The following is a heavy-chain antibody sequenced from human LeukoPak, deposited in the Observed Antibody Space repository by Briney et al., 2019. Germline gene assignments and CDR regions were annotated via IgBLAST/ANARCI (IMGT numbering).Heavy chain of an antibody. Sequence: SGPTLVHPTPPLTLTFTFSGFSLSTSGVAVGWIRQSPGKALEWLALIYWDDDKRYSPSLRSRLTITKDTSKNQVVLTMTNMDPVDTATYYCAYRGEAALGSYSFDYWGQGTLVTVSS. CDR1: GFSLSTSGVA. J-gene: IGHJ4*02. CDR3: AYRGEAALGSYSFDY. V-gene: IGHV2-5*02. CDR2: IYWDDDK. D-gene: IGHD6-13*01.